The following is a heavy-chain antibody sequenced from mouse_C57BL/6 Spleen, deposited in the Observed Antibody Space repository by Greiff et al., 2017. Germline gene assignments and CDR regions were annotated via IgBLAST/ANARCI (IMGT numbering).Heavy chain of an antibody. J-gene: IGHJ4*01. V-gene: IGHV1-69*01. CDR1: GYTFTSYW. D-gene: IGHD2-2*01. Sequence: QVQLQQPGAELVLPGASVKLSCKASGYTFTSYWMHWVKQRPGQGLEWIGEIDPSDSYTNYNQKVKGKSTLTVDTSSSTAYMQLSSLTSEDSAVDYCARGRVTTAYYAMDYWGQGTSVTVSS. CDR3: ARGRVTTAYYAMDY. CDR2: IDPSDSYT.